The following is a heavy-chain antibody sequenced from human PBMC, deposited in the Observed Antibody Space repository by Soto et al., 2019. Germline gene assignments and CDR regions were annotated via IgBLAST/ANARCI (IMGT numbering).Heavy chain of an antibody. CDR3: AHRPRGYAYYFDY. D-gene: IGHD5-12*01. J-gene: IGHJ4*02. CDR2: IYWDEDK. V-gene: IGHV2-5*02. CDR1: GCSLSTRGVA. Sequence: QITLKESGPSLVKPTQTLTLTCTFSGCSLSTRGVAVGWFRQPPGKALEWLALIYWDEDKWYSSSLKSRLTITDDTSKNKVVLTMTTMDPVDTATYYCAHRPRGYAYYFDYWGQGTLVTVSS.